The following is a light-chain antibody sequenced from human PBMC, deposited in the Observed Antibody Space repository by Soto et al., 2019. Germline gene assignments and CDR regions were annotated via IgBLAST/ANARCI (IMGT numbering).Light chain of an antibody. CDR1: QSVSSNY. J-gene: IGKJ1*01. V-gene: IGKV3-20*01. CDR3: QQFGSSPPWT. Sequence: EIVLTQSPGTLSFSPGERATLCCRASQSVSSNYLVWYQQKPGQPPRLLIYGASSRATGIPDRFSGSGSGTDFTLTISRLEPEDFALYYCQQFGSSPPWTFGQGTKVEIK. CDR2: GAS.